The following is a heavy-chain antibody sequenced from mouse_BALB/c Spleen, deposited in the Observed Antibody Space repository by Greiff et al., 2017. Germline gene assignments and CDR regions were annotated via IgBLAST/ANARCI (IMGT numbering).Heavy chain of an antibody. Sequence: EVQLVESGGGLVKPGGSLKLSCAASGFTFSDYYMYWVRQTPEKRLEWVATISDGGSYTYYPDSVKGRFTISRDNAKNNLYLQMSSLKSEDTAMYYCARDGGYDGAGFAYWGQGTLVTVSA. CDR1: GFTFSDYY. J-gene: IGHJ3*01. V-gene: IGHV5-4*02. D-gene: IGHD2-14*01. CDR3: ARDGGYDGAGFAY. CDR2: ISDGGSYT.